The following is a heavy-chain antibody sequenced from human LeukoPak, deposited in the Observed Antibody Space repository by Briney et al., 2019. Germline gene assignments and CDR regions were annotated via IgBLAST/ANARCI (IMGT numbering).Heavy chain of an antibody. CDR3: AYTNHLTY. Sequence: YPGGSLRLSCAASGLTFSGQWMNWVRQAPGQGLEWVANIKYDGSEEYYADSVKGRFTISRDNVKNSLSLQMNYVRAGDTAIYYCAYTNHLTYWGQGTLVTVSS. J-gene: IGHJ4*02. D-gene: IGHD3-16*01. CDR1: GLTFSGQW. CDR2: IKYDGSEE. V-gene: IGHV3-7*01.